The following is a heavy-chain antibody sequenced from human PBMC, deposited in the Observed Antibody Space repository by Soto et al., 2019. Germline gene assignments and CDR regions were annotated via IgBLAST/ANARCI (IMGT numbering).Heavy chain of an antibody. CDR3: ARSSGAPATYWFDA. Sequence: LSLTCGVSGGSISSINWWGWVRQTPGKGLEWIGEIYYSGSTNYNPSLTSRVTMSIDKSKNQFFLNLTSVTAADTALYYCARSSGAPATYWFDAWGQGTLVTVSS. CDR2: IYYSGST. V-gene: IGHV4-4*02. J-gene: IGHJ5*02. D-gene: IGHD3-10*01. CDR1: GGSISSINW.